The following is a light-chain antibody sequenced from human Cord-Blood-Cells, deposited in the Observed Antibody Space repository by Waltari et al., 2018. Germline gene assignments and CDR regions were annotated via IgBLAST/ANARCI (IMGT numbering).Light chain of an antibody. CDR3: NSRDSSGNHYV. CDR2: GKN. Sequence: SSELTQDPAVSVALGQTVRITCQGDRPRSYYASWYQQKPGQAPVLVIYGKNNRPSGIPDRFSGSSSGNTACLTITGAQAEDEADYYCNSRDSSGNHYVFGTGTKVTVL. V-gene: IGLV3-19*01. CDR1: RPRSYY. J-gene: IGLJ1*01.